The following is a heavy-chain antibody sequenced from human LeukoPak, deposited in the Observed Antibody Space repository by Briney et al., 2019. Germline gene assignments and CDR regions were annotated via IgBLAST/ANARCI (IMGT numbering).Heavy chain of an antibody. J-gene: IGHJ6*02. D-gene: IGHD3-3*01. CDR1: GYTFTSYG. CDR3: ARSIYTIFGVVTDYYYGMDV. V-gene: IGHV1-18*01. CDR2: ISAYNGNT. Sequence: ASVKVSCKASGYTFTSYGISWVRQAPGQGLEWMGWISAYNGNTNYAQKLQGRVTMTTDTSTSTAYMELRSLRSGDTAVYYCARSIYTIFGVVTDYYYGMDVWGQGTTVTVSS.